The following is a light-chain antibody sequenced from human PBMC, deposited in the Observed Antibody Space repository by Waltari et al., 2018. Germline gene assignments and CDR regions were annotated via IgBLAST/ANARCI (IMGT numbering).Light chain of an antibody. CDR3: CSYAGSSTFYVV. Sequence: QSALTQPASVSGSPGQSITISCTGTSSDVGSYNLVSWYQQHPGKAPKLMIYEGSKRPSGVSNRFSGSKSGNTASLTISGLQAEDEADYCCCSYAGSSTFYVVFGGGTKLTVL. J-gene: IGLJ2*01. CDR2: EGS. CDR1: SSDVGSYNL. V-gene: IGLV2-23*03.